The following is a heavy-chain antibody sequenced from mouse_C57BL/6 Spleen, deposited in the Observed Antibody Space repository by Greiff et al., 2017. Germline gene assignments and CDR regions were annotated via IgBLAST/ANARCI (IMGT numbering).Heavy chain of an antibody. CDR2: IYPGSGNT. V-gene: IGHV1-76*01. Sequence: VQRVESGAELVRPGASVKLSCKASGYTFTDYYINWVKQRPGQGLEWIARIYPGSGNTYYNEKFKGKATLTAEKSSSTAYMQLSSLTSEDSAVYFCAREGVYDGYYVAYWGQGTLVTVSA. D-gene: IGHD2-3*01. J-gene: IGHJ3*01. CDR3: AREGVYDGYYVAY. CDR1: GYTFTDYY.